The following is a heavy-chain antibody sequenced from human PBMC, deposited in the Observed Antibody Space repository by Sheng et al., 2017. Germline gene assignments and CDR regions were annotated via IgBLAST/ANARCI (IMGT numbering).Heavy chain of an antibody. D-gene: IGHD6-19*01. V-gene: IGHV4-59*01. CDR3: ARDHRSRWLPPYGMDV. J-gene: IGHJ6*02. CDR2: IYYSGST. CDR1: GGSISSYY. Sequence: QVQLQESGPGLVKPSETLSLTCTVSGGSISSYYWSWIRQPPGKGLEWIGYIYYSGSTNYNPSLKSRVTISVDTSKNQFSLKLSSVTAADTAVYYCARDHRSRWLPPYGMDVWGQGTTVTVS.